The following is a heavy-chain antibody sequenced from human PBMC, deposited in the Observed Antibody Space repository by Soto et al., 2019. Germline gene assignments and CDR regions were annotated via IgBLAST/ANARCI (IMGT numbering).Heavy chain of an antibody. J-gene: IGHJ4*02. CDR3: AREVDYYDSSGYLH. CDR2: ISAYNGNT. V-gene: IGHV1-18*04. CDR1: RLSFKSSC. D-gene: IGHD3-22*01. Sequence: SWEECRLSFKSSCRRWLRQAPGQGLEWMGWISAYNGNTNYAQKLQGRVTMTTDTSTSTAYMELRSLRSDDTAVYYCAREVDYYDSSGYLHWGQGTLVTVSS.